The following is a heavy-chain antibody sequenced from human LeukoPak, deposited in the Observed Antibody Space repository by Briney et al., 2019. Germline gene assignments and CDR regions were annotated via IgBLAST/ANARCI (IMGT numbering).Heavy chain of an antibody. CDR1: GESFSGYY. Sequence: SETLSLTCAVYGESFSGYYWSWIRQPPGKGLEWIGEINHSGSTNYNPSLKSRVTISVDTSKNQFSLKLSSVTAADTAVYYCARNNDYGDYWGQGTLVTVSS. CDR3: ARNNDYGDY. D-gene: IGHD2-8*01. CDR2: INHSGST. V-gene: IGHV4-34*01. J-gene: IGHJ4*02.